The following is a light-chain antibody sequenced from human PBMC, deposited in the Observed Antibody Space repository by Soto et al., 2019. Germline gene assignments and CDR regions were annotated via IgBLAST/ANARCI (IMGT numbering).Light chain of an antibody. CDR1: SSDVGSYNL. CDR3: CSYAGSSTHNYA. CDR2: EGN. J-gene: IGLJ1*01. Sequence: QSVLTQPASVAGSPGQSITISCTGTSSDVGSYNLVSWYQQHPAKAPQVMIYEGNKRPSGVSNRFSESKSGNTASRTISGLQAEDEVDYYCCSYAGSSTHNYAFGTGTQLTAL. V-gene: IGLV2-23*01.